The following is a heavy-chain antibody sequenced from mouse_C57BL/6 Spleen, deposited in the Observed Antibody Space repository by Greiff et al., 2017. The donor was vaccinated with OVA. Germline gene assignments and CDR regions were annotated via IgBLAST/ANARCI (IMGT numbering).Heavy chain of an antibody. V-gene: IGHV1-52*01. CDR1: GYTFTSYW. J-gene: IGHJ2*01. CDR3: ARLGDGYYDFDY. Sequence: QVQLQQPGAELVRPGSSVKLSCKASGYTFTSYWMHWVKQRPIQGLEWIGNIDPSDSETHYNQKFKDKATLTVDKSSSTAYMQLSSLTSEDSAVYYGARLGDGYYDFDYWGQGTTLTVSS. D-gene: IGHD2-3*01. CDR2: IDPSDSET.